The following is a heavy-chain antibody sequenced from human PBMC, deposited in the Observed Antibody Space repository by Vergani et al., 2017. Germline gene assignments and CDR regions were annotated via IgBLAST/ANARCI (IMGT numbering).Heavy chain of an antibody. V-gene: IGHV4-31*03. Sequence: QVQLPESGPGLVKPSQTLSLTCTVSGGSISSGGYYWSWIRQHPGKGLEWIGYIYYSGSTYYNPSLKSRVTISVDTSKNQFSLKLSSVTAADTAVYYCARGCRSIAAAGNWFDPWGQGTLVTVSS. D-gene: IGHD6-13*01. J-gene: IGHJ5*02. CDR2: IYYSGST. CDR1: GGSISSGGYY. CDR3: ARGCRSIAAAGNWFDP.